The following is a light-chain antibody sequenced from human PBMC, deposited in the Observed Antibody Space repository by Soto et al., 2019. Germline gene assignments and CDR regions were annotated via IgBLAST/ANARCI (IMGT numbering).Light chain of an antibody. CDR2: DVS. V-gene: IGLV2-14*01. CDR3: SSYTSSSTHVV. CDR1: SSDVGDYNY. Sequence: QSALTQPASVSGSPGQSITISCTGTSSDVGDYNYVSWYQQHPGKAPKLMIYDVSNRPSGVSNRFSASKSGNTASLTISGLQAEDEADYYCSSYTSSSTHVVFGGGTQLTVL. J-gene: IGLJ2*01.